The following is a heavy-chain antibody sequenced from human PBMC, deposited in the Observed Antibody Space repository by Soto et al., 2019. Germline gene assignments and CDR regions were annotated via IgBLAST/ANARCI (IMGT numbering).Heavy chain of an antibody. CDR2: ISSSSSYI. CDR3: ARESPRKDSSSWLD. V-gene: IGHV3-21*01. D-gene: IGHD6-13*01. Sequence: VQLVESGGGLVKPGGSLRLSCAASGFTFSSYSMNWVRQAPGKGLEWVSSISSSSSYIYYADSVKGRFTISRDNANNSLYLQMKSLRAEDTAVYYCARESPRKDSSSWLDWGQGTLVTVSS. CDR1: GFTFSSYS. J-gene: IGHJ4*02.